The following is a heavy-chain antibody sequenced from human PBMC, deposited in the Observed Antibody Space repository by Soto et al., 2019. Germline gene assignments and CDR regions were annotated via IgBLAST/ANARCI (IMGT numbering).Heavy chain of an antibody. J-gene: IGHJ5*02. V-gene: IGHV4-4*07. D-gene: IGHD3-3*01. Sequence: PSETLSLTCSVSGGTISGYYWTWIRQPAGKGLEWIGRIYSSGKTKYNPSLQSRVTMSLDTSNNQFSLRLTSVTAADTAVYYCARGQRFSDWFDPWGQGTLVTVS. CDR1: GGTISGYY. CDR3: ARGQRFSDWFDP. CDR2: IYSSGKT.